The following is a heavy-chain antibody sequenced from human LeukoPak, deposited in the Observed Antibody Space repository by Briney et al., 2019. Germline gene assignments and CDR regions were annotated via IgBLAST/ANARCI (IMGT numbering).Heavy chain of an antibody. J-gene: IGHJ4*02. CDR3: ARDLSITMIRGVTFDY. CDR2: IYQTGST. CDR1: GYSISSDNY. Sequence: SETLSLTCTVSGYSISSDNYWGWIRQPPGKGLEWIGNIYQTGSTYYNPSLTSRVTISIDTSKNQFSLKLSSVTAADTAVYYCARDLSITMIRGVTFDYWGQGALVTVSP. D-gene: IGHD3-10*01. V-gene: IGHV4-38-2*02.